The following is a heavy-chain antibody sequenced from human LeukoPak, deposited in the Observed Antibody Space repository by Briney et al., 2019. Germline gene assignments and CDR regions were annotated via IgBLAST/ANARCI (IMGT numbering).Heavy chain of an antibody. CDR3: ARVRFGTEWYSSDAFAF. V-gene: IGHV3-23*01. CDR1: GFTFGDYS. D-gene: IGHD3-3*01. Sequence: GGSLRLSCTASGFTFGDYSMNWVRQAPGKGLEWVASVSGGGRSKYYIDAVKGRFTVSRDNSKNTVYLQMSSLRTVDTAIYYCARVRFGTEWYSSDAFAFWGQGTMVTVAS. J-gene: IGHJ3*01. CDR2: VSGGGRSK.